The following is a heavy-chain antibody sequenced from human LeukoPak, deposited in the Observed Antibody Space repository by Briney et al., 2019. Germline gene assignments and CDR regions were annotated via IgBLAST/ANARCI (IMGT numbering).Heavy chain of an antibody. J-gene: IGHJ4*02. V-gene: IGHV3-23*01. Sequence: GGSLRLSCAASGFTFDNYAMNWVRQAPGEGLEWVSAISGSVVTAYYADSVQGRFTISRDNSKNTLYLQMNSLRAEDTAVYYCAKEGDTSVGNYFDYWGQGTLVTVSS. CDR3: AKEGDTSVGNYFDY. CDR1: GFTFDNYA. CDR2: ISGSVVTA. D-gene: IGHD3-22*01.